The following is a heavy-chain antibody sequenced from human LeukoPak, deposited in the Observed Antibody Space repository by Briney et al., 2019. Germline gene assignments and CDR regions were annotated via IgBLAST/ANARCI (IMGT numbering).Heavy chain of an antibody. CDR1: GCTFTDYF. J-gene: IGHJ5*01. CDR3: ARMALDGGDSIGFDS. CDR2: INPNIGDA. V-gene: IGHV1-2*02. Sequence: ASVKVSCKASGCTFTDYFIHWVRQAPGQGLEWMGWINPNIGDASYAQKFQDRVTMTRDRSINTAYMELSRLTSDDTAVYCCARMALDGGDSIGFDSWGQGTLVTVSS. D-gene: IGHD2-21*02.